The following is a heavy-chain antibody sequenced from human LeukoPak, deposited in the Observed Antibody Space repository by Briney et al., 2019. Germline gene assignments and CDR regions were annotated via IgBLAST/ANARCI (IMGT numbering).Heavy chain of an antibody. CDR1: GFTFSTYT. CDR3: ARGDILTGSYGMDV. CDR2: ISSGSTII. Sequence: GGSLRLSCLVSGFTFSTYTMNWVRQAPGKGLEWVSYISSGSTIIHFADSVKGRFTISRDNSKNTLYLQMNSLRAEDTAVYYCARGDILTGSYGMDVWGQGTTVTVSS. D-gene: IGHD3-9*01. J-gene: IGHJ6*02. V-gene: IGHV3-48*01.